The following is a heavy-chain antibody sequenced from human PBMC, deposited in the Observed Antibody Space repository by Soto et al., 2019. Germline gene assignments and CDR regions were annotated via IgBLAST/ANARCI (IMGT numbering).Heavy chain of an antibody. D-gene: IGHD1-1*01. CDR2: IKSKAGGGTT. V-gene: IGHV3-15*01. CDR3: TADLPDGTNAFDI. J-gene: IGHJ3*02. CDR1: GVTLSNAW. Sequence: EVQLMESGGGLVKPGGSLRLSCAASGVTLSNAWMSWVRQAPGKGLEWVGRIKSKAGGGTTDYAAPVKGRFTISRDDSKNTLYLQMNSLKTEDTAVYYCTADLPDGTNAFDIWGQGTMVTVSS.